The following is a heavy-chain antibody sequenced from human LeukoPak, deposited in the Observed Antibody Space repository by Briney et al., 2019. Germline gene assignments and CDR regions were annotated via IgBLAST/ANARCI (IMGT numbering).Heavy chain of an antibody. CDR1: GFTFSSYS. J-gene: IGHJ4*02. V-gene: IGHV3-21*01. Sequence: GGSLRLSCAASGFTFSSYSMNWVRQAPGKGLEWVSSISSSSSYIYYADSVKGRFTISRDNSKNTLYLQMNSLRAEDTAVYYCAREVGCSYGPNFDYWGQGTLVTVSS. CDR3: AREVGCSYGPNFDY. CDR2: ISSSSSYI. D-gene: IGHD5-18*01.